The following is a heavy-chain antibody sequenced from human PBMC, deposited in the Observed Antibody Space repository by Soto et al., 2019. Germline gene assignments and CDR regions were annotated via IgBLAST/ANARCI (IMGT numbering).Heavy chain of an antibody. J-gene: IGHJ5*02. V-gene: IGHV3-21*01. CDR1: GFTFSSYS. Sequence: GGSLRLSCAASGFTFSSYSMNWVRQAPGKGLEWVSSISSSSSYIYYAASVKGRFTISRDNAKNSLYLQMNSLRAEDTAVYYCARDSGYSYGPHGNWFDPWGQGTLVTVSS. D-gene: IGHD5-18*01. CDR3: ARDSGYSYGPHGNWFDP. CDR2: ISSSSSYI.